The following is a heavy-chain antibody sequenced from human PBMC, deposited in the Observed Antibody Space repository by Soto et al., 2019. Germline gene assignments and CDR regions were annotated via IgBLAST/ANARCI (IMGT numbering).Heavy chain of an antibody. J-gene: IGHJ4*02. D-gene: IGHD2-15*01. V-gene: IGHV3-74*01. CDR1: GFTFSSYW. Sequence: GGSLRLSCAASGFTFSSYWMHWVRQAPGKGLVWVSRINSGGSSTSYADSVKGRFTISRDNAKNTLYLQMNSLRAEDTAVYYCARGQCSGGSCYPDYWGQGTLVTVSS. CDR3: ARGQCSGGSCYPDY. CDR2: INSGGSST.